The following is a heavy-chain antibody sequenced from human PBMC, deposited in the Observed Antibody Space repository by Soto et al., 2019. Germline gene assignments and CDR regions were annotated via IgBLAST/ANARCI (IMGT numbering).Heavy chain of an antibody. CDR2: INAGNGNT. CDR1: GYTFTSYA. D-gene: IGHD1-26*01. Sequence: GASVKVSCKASGYTFTSYAMHWVRQAPGQRLEWMGWINAGNGNTKYSQKFQGRATITRDTSASTAYMELSSLRSEDTAVYYCARGGSLYWYFDLWGRGTPVTVSS. J-gene: IGHJ2*01. CDR3: ARGGSLYWYFDL. V-gene: IGHV1-3*01.